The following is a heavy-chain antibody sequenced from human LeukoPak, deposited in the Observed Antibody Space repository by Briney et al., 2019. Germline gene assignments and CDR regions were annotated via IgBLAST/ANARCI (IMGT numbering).Heavy chain of an antibody. D-gene: IGHD1-1*01. J-gene: IGHJ4*02. V-gene: IGHV3-20*04. CDR2: INWNGGGI. CDR3: ARSPARAGLNDAELDY. Sequence: GGSLRLSCTASGFTFDDYAMAWVRQGPGKGLEWVCGINWNGGGIHYAGSVQGRFTVSRDNAKNSLYLQKNSLRAEDTALYFCARSPARAGLNDAELDYWGQGTLVTVSS. CDR1: GFTFDDYA.